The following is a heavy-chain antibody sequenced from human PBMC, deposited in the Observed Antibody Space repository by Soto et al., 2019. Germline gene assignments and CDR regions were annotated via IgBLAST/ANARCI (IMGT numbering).Heavy chain of an antibody. V-gene: IGHV3-13*01. J-gene: IGHJ6*02. CDR1: GFTFSSYD. Sequence: GGSLRLSCAASGFTFSSYDMHWVRQATGKGLEWVSAIGTAGDTYYPGSVKGRFTISRENAKNSLYLQMNSLRAGDTAVYYCARSSGYYTNGVCYYYYGMDVWGQGTTVTVSS. CDR2: IGTAGDT. CDR3: ARSSGYYTNGVCYYYYGMDV. D-gene: IGHD2-8*01.